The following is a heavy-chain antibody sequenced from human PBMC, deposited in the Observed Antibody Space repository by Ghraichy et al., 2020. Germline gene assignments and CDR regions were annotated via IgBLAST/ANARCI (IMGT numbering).Heavy chain of an antibody. V-gene: IGHV4-39*01. CDR3: ARLSAFIVGATRSFDC. CDR2: ISDLGVP. CDR1: GGSISSFTHY. D-gene: IGHD1-26*01. Sequence: TLSLTCTVSGGSISSFTHYWGWIRQPPGKGLENIAQISDLGVPYYNLSLEGRATISVDTSRNQLSLTLRSVTAADTAVYYCARLSAFIVGATRSFDCWGRGTLVTVSS. J-gene: IGHJ4*02.